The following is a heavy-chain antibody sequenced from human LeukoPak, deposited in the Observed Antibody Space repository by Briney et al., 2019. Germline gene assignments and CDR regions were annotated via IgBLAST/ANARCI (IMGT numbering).Heavy chain of an antibody. CDR1: GFTFSSYA. V-gene: IGHV3-30-3*01. Sequence: QSGGSLRLSCAASGFTFSSYAMHWVRQAPGKGLEWVAVISYDGSNKYYADSVKGRFTISRDNSKNTLYLQMNSLRAEDTAVYYCASEPELGIVVVPPRAWGQGTLVTVSS. CDR2: ISYDGSNK. CDR3: ASEPELGIVVVPPRA. D-gene: IGHD3-22*01. J-gene: IGHJ5*02.